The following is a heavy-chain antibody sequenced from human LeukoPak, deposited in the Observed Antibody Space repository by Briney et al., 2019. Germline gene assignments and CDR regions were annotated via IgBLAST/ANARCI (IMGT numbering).Heavy chain of an antibody. CDR2: IRRSGGGT. V-gene: IGHV3-23*01. J-gene: IGHJ4*02. CDR3: AKRGVVIRVILVGFHKEAYYFDS. Sequence: GGSLRLSCAVSGITFSNYGMSWVRQAPGKGLEWVAGIRRSGGGTNYADSVKGRFTISRDNPRHTLYLQMNSLRAEDTAVYFCAKRGVVIRVILVGFHKEAYYFDSWGQGALVTVSS. D-gene: IGHD3-22*01. CDR1: GITFSNYG.